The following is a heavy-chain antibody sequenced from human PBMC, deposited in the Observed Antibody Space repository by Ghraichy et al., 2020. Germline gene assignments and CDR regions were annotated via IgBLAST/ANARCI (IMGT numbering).Heavy chain of an antibody. V-gene: IGHV3-23*01. CDR3: AKLAYNWNDDDY. CDR1: GFTFSSFA. CDR2: LGSSGEST. Sequence: GESLNISCAASGFTFSSFAMSWVHQAPGKGLEWVSSLGSSGESTYYADSVKGRFTISRDNSKNTMYLQMNSLSAGDTAVYYCAKLAYNWNDDDYWGQGTLVTVSS. D-gene: IGHD1-1*01. J-gene: IGHJ4*02.